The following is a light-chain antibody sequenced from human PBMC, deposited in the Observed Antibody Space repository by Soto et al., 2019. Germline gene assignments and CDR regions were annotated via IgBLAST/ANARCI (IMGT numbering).Light chain of an antibody. V-gene: IGKV1-12*02. CDR2: TAS. CDR3: QQAGSFPFT. J-gene: IGKJ3*01. Sequence: DIQLTQSPASVSAAVGDRINISCRASQPIKTWLAWYQQKPGKGPKLLIYTASTLETGVPSRFSGSGSGTDFTLTISSLQPEDAAIYSCQQAGSFPFTFGRGAKV. CDR1: QPIKTW.